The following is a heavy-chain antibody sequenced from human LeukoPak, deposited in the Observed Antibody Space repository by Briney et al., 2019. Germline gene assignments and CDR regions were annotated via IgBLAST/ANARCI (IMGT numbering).Heavy chain of an antibody. J-gene: IGHJ4*02. D-gene: IGHD6-19*01. CDR2: IIPILGVA. CDR1: GGIFSSYA. CDR3: ARDNSSGPRLFDY. V-gene: IGHV1-69*04. Sequence: ASVKVSCKASGGIFSSYAISWVRQAPGQGLEWMGRIIPILGVANSAQRFQGRVTITADKSTSTAYMELRSLRSDDTAVYYCARDNSSGPRLFDYWGQGTLVTVPS.